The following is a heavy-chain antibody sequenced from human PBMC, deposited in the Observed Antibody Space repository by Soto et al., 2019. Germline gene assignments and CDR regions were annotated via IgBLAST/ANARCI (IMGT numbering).Heavy chain of an antibody. CDR1: GGTFSSYA. CDR2: IIPIFGTA. D-gene: IGHD2-2*02. V-gene: IGHV1-69*13. CDR3: ASPRPGCSDTSCYRKPWSY. Sequence: SVQVSCKASGGTFSSYAISWVRQAPGQGLEWMGAIIPIFGTANYAQKFQGRVTITADESTSTAYMELSSLRSEDTAVYYCASPRPGCSDTSCYRKPWSYGGQGTRGTVS. J-gene: IGHJ4*02.